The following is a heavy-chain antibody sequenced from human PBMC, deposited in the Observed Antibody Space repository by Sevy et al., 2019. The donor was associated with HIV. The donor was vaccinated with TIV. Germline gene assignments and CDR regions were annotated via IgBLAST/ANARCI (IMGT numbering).Heavy chain of an antibody. V-gene: IGHV1-18*01. CDR1: GYTFTSYG. D-gene: IGHD2-2*01. J-gene: IGHJ6*02. Sequence: ASVKVSCKASGYTFTSYGISWVRQAPGQGLEWMGWISAYNGNTNYAQKLQGGVTMTTDTSTSTAYMELRSLRSDDTAVYYCARDPADCSSTSCYAKRYYYYYGMDVWGQGTTVTVSS. CDR2: ISAYNGNT. CDR3: ARDPADCSSTSCYAKRYYYYYGMDV.